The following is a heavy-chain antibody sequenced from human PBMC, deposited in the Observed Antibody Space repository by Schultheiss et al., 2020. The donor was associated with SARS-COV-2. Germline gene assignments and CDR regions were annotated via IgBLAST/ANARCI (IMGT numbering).Heavy chain of an antibody. CDR2: ISYIGST. J-gene: IGHJ4*02. CDR1: GGSFSGYY. V-gene: IGHV4-59*12. Sequence: SQTLSLTCAVYGGSFSGYYWSWIRQPAGKGLEWIGYISYIGSTNYNPSLKSRVTMSVDTSKNQFSLKLTSVTAADTAVYYCARELGYWGQGTLVTVSS. CDR3: ARELGY.